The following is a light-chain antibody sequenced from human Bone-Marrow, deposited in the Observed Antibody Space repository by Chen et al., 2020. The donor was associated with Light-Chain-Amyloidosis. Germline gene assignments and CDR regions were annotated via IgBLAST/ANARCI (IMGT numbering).Light chain of an antibody. CDR1: QSVSSY. CDR3: QQYGSSPPLT. Sequence: EIVLTQSPGTLSLSPGERATLSCRASQSVSSYLAWYQPKPGQAPRLLIYDASNRATGIPARFSGSGSGTDFTLTIGRLEPEDFAVYYCQQYGSSPPLTFGGGIKVEIK. J-gene: IGKJ4*01. CDR2: DAS. V-gene: IGKV3-20*01.